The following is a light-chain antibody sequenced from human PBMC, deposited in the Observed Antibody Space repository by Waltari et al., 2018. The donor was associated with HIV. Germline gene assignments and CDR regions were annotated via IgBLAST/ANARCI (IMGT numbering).Light chain of an antibody. J-gene: IGKJ1*01. CDR2: WAS. CDR3: QQYYTTPQT. CDR1: QSVLYSSNNKNY. Sequence: DIVMTQSPDSLAVSPGERATINCKSSQSVLYSSNNKNYLAWYQQKPGQPPKLLLYWASTRESGVPDRFSGSGSGTDFTLTISSLQAEDVAVYYCQQYYTTPQTFGQGTKVEVK. V-gene: IGKV4-1*01.